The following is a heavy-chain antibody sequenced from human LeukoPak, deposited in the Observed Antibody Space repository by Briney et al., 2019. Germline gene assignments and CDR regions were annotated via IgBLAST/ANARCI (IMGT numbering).Heavy chain of an antibody. CDR3: AKDLWGGYDFDY. V-gene: IGHV3-23*01. Sequence: GGSLRPSCAASGFTFSSYAMSWVRQAPGKGLEWVSAISGSGGSTYYADSVKGRFTISRDNSKNTLYLQMNSLRAEDTAVYYCAKDLWGGYDFDYWGQGTLVTVSS. J-gene: IGHJ4*02. CDR1: GFTFSSYA. D-gene: IGHD3-16*01. CDR2: ISGSGGST.